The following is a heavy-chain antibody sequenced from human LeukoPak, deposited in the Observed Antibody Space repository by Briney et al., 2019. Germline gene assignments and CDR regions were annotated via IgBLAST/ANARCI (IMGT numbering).Heavy chain of an antibody. J-gene: IGHJ4*02. V-gene: IGHV2-70*04. D-gene: IGHD1/OR15-1a*01. Sequence: SGPTLVNPTQTLTLTCTFSGLSHTTHAMRVSWIRQPPGKALEWLARIDWDDDKFYSRPLKTRLTISKDTSKNQVVLTMANMDPMDTATYYCALSLNNAAYFDYWGQGTLVTVSS. CDR3: ALSLNNAAYFDY. CDR2: IDWDDDK. CDR1: GLSHTTHAMR.